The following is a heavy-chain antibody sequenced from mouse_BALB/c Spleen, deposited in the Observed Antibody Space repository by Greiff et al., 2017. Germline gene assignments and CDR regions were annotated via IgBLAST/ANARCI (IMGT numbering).Heavy chain of an antibody. D-gene: IGHD2-3*01. J-gene: IGHJ4*01. CDR2: ISSGSSTI. CDR3: ARRNGGYYYAMDY. CDR1: GFTFSSFG. Sequence: EVMLVESGGGLVQPGGSRKLSCAASGFTFSSFGMHWVRQAPEKGLEWVAYISSGSSTIYYADTVKGRFTISRDNPKNTLFLQMTSLRSEDKAMYYCARRNGGYYYAMDYWGQGTSVTVSS. V-gene: IGHV5-17*02.